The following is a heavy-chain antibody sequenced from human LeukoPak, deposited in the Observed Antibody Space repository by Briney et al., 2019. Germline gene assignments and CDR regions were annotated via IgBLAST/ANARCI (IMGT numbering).Heavy chain of an antibody. D-gene: IGHD1-1*01. CDR3: VRETRIGSSGTQGWFDP. CDR2: IKQDGSEK. CDR1: GFTFSSYR. V-gene: IGHV3-7*01. Sequence: GGSLRLSCAASGFTFSSYRMSWVRQAPGKGLEWVANIKQDGSEKYYVDSVKGRFTISRDNAKNLLYLQMNSLRAEDTAVYYCVRETRIGSSGTQGWFDPWGQGTLVTVSS. J-gene: IGHJ5*02.